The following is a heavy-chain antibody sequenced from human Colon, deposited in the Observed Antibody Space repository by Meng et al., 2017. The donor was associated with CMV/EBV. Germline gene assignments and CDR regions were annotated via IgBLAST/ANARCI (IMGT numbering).Heavy chain of an antibody. V-gene: IGHV3-72*01. CDR1: GFTFGDHF. CDR3: AKDAYGDLGLLDD. J-gene: IGHJ4*02. Sequence: GESLKISCTASGFTFGDHFMDWVRQSPGKGLEWVGRAKNKAWQYGTEYAASVKGRFIISRDDSNGSLYLQMNSLKHEDTAVFYCAKDAYGDLGLLDDWGQGTLVTVSS. CDR2: AKNKAWQYGT. D-gene: IGHD2-21*01.